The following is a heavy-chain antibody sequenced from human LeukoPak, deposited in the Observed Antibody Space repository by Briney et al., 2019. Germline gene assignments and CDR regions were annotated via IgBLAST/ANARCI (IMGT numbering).Heavy chain of an antibody. CDR2: INHSGST. CDR3: ARDRYYYDSSGYYGGYYYYYCMDV. Sequence: SETLSLTCAVYGGSFSGYYWSWIRQPPGKGLEWIGEINHSGSTNYNPSLKSRVTISVDTSKNQFSLKLSSVTAADTAVYYCARDRYYYDSSGYYGGYYYYYCMDVWGKGTTVTVSS. V-gene: IGHV4-34*01. J-gene: IGHJ6*03. D-gene: IGHD3-22*01. CDR1: GGSFSGYY.